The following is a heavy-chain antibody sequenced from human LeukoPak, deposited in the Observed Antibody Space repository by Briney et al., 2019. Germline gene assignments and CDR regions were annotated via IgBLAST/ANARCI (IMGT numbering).Heavy chain of an antibody. J-gene: IGHJ4*01. D-gene: IGHD5-18*01. CDR3: AKGSRQLWWFDY. V-gene: IGHV3-30*18. CDR2: ISYDGSNK. CDR1: GFIFSSYG. Sequence: GRSLRPSCAASGFIFSSYGMQGVRQAPGKGLVWVAVISYDGSNKYYTDSVKGRLTISRDNSKNTLYLQMNSLRAEDTAVYYCAKGSRQLWWFDYWGQGTLVTVSS.